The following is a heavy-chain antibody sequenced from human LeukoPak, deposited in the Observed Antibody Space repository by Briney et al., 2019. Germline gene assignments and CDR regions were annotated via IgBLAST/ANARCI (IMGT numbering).Heavy chain of an antibody. Sequence: PGGSLRLSCAASGFTFSSYAMSWVRQAPGKGLEWVSAISGSGGITYYADSVKGRFTISRDNSKNTLYLQMNSLRAEDTAVYYCAKDYYDSSTYYSQAAFDIWGQGTMVTVSS. CDR3: AKDYYDSSTYYSQAAFDI. V-gene: IGHV3-23*01. J-gene: IGHJ3*02. CDR1: GFTFSSYA. CDR2: ISGSGGIT. D-gene: IGHD3-22*01.